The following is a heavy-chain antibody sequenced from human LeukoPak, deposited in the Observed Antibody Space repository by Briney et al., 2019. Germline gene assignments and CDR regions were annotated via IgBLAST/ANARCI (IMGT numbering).Heavy chain of an antibody. CDR1: GGTFSSYA. D-gene: IGHD3-22*01. CDR2: IIPIFGIA. J-gene: IGHJ5*02. CDR3: ARDRAYYDSSGYSQNWFDP. Sequence: SVKVSCKASGGTFSSYAISWVRQAPGQGLEWMGRIIPIFGIANYAQKFQGRVTITADKSASTAYMELSSLRSEDTAVYYCARDRAYYDSSGYSQNWFDPWGQGTLVTVSS. V-gene: IGHV1-69*04.